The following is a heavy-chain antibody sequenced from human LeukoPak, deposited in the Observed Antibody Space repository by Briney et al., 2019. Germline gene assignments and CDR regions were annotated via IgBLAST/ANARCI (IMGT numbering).Heavy chain of an antibody. CDR2: ISAYNGNT. V-gene: IGHV1-18*01. CDR3: ARATYNILTGRNWFDP. J-gene: IGHJ5*02. D-gene: IGHD3-9*01. CDR1: GYTFTSYG. Sequence: ASVKVSCKASGYTFTSYGISWVRQAPGQGLEWMGWISAYNGNTNYAQKLQGRATMTTDTSTSTAYMELRSLRSDDTAVYYCARATYNILTGRNWFDPWGQGTLVTVSS.